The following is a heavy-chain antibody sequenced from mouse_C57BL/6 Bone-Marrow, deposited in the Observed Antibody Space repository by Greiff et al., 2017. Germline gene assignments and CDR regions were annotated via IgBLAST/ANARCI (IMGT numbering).Heavy chain of an antibody. CDR3: AKRGGSYWYFDV. V-gene: IGHV2-4*01. CDR1: GFSLPSYG. CDR2: IWSGGST. Sequence: VQLQQSGPGLVQPSQSLSITCTVSGFSLPSYGVHWVRQPPGKGLEWLGVIWSGGSTDYNAAFISRLSISKDNSKSQVFFKMNSLQAEDTAIYYCAKRGGSYWYFDVWGTGTTVTVSS. J-gene: IGHJ1*03.